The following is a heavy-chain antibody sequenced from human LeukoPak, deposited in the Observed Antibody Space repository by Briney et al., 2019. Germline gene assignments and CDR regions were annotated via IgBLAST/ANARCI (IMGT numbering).Heavy chain of an antibody. V-gene: IGHV4-59*01. Sequence: PSETLSLTCTVSGGSISSYYWRWIRQPTGKGLEWIGYIYYSGSTNYNPSLKSRVTISVDTSKNQFSLKLSSVTAADTAVYYCARALARYDFDYWGQGTLVTVSS. J-gene: IGHJ4*02. CDR1: GGSISSYY. D-gene: IGHD3-3*01. CDR3: ARALARYDFDY. CDR2: IYYSGST.